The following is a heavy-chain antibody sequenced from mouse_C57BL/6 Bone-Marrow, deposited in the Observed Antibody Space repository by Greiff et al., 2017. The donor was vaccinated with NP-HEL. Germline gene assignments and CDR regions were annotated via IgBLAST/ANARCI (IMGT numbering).Heavy chain of an antibody. CDR1: GYTFTSYW. J-gene: IGHJ1*03. V-gene: IGHV1-69*01. CDR3: ARREFPYYYGSSYGWYVDV. D-gene: IGHD1-1*01. Sequence: QVQLQQPGAELVKPGASVKLSCKASGYTFTSYWMHWVKQRPGRGLEWIGEIDPSDSYTTYNQKFKGKSTLTVDKSSSTAYMQLSSLTSEDAAVYYWARREFPYYYGSSYGWYVDVWGTGTTVTVSS. CDR2: IDPSDSYT.